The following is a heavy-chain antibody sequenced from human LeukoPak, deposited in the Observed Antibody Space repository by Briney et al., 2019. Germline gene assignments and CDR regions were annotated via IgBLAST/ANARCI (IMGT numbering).Heavy chain of an antibody. V-gene: IGHV3-11*04. Sequence: GGSLRLSCAASGFTFSDYYMAWIRQAPGKGLEWVSYISRSISTIYYADSVKGRFTISRDNSKNTLYLQMNSLRAEDTAVYYCVRDDDRPDNGLDYWGQGTLVTVSS. J-gene: IGHJ4*02. CDR3: VRDDDRPDNGLDY. D-gene: IGHD3-22*01. CDR2: ISRSISTI. CDR1: GFTFSDYY.